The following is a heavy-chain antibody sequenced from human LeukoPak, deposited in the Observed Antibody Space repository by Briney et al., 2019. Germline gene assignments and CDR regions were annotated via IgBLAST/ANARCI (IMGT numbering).Heavy chain of an antibody. CDR1: GYMFTDYY. J-gene: IGHJ4*02. CDR3: ATDDYGDYWARF. V-gene: IGHV1-69-2*01. D-gene: IGHD4-17*01. Sequence: ASVKISCKASGYMFTDYYMHWVQQAPGKGLEWMGRVDPQNGETVYAGNFQGRVTMIADTSTDTVYMELTSLRSEDTAVYYCATDDYGDYWARFWGQGSLVTVSS. CDR2: VDPQNGET.